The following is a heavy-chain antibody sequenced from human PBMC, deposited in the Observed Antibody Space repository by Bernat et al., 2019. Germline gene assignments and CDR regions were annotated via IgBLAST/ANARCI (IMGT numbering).Heavy chain of an antibody. V-gene: IGHV4-31*03. J-gene: IGHJ3*02. CDR2: IYYSGST. CDR3: ARDKFGDYGDLRADAFDI. CDR1: GGPISSGGYY. Sequence: QVQLQESGPGLVKPSQTLSLTCTVSGGPISSGGYYWSWIRQHPGKGLEWIGYIYYSGSTYYNPSLKSRVTISVDTSKNQFSLKLSSVTAADTAVYYCARDKFGDYGDLRADAFDIWGQGTMVTVSS. D-gene: IGHD4-17*01.